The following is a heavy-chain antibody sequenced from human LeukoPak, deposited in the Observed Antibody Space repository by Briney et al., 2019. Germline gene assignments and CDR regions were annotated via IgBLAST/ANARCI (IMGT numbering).Heavy chain of an antibody. V-gene: IGHV1-18*01. CDR2: ISAYNGNT. J-gene: IGHJ4*02. CDR1: GYTFTSYG. Sequence: ASVKVSCKASGYTFTSYGISWVRRAPGQGLEWMGWISAYNGNTNYAQKLQGRVTMTTDTSTSTAYMELRSLRSEDTAVYYCARGLRGYNYGSTPDYWGQGTLVTVSS. D-gene: IGHD5-18*01. CDR3: ARGLRGYNYGSTPDY.